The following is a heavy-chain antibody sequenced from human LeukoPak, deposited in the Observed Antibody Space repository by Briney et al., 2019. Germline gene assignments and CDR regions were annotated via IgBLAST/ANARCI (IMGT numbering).Heavy chain of an antibody. Sequence: ASLNVSCKASGYSFTGYYMHWVRQAPGQGLEWMGWINPSSGDTDCAQKFQGRVTMTRDTSISTAYMELSRLTSDDTAVYYCAGLSGYDPYYFDYWGQGTLVAVSS. D-gene: IGHD5-12*01. CDR3: AGLSGYDPYYFDY. J-gene: IGHJ4*02. CDR1: GYSFTGYY. CDR2: INPSSGDT. V-gene: IGHV1-2*02.